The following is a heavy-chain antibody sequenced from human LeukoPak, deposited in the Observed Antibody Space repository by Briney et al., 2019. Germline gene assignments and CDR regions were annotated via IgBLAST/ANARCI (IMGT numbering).Heavy chain of an antibody. CDR1: GGSFSGYY. J-gene: IGHJ5*02. V-gene: IGHV4-34*01. D-gene: IGHD3-10*01. Sequence: SETLSLTCAVYGGSFSGYYWSWIRQPPGKGLEWIGEINHSGSTNYNPSLKSRVTISVDTSKNQFSLKLSSVTAADTAVYYCAREGIGAEAYNWFDPWGQGTLVTVSS. CDR3: AREGIGAEAYNWFDP. CDR2: INHSGST.